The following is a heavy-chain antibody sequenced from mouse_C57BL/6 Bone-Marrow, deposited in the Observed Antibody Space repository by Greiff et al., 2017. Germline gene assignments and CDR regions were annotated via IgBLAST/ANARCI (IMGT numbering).Heavy chain of an antibody. CDR2: IDPSDSET. V-gene: IGHV1-52*01. J-gene: IGHJ1*03. Sequence: VKLQQPGAELVRPGSSVKLSCKASGYTFTSYWMHWVKQRPIQGLEWIGNIDPSDSETHYNQKFKDKATLTVDKPSSTAYMQRISLTSEDSAVYYCARCPITTVVAPRFDVWGTGTTVTVSS. CDR1: GYTFTSYW. CDR3: ARCPITTVVAPRFDV. D-gene: IGHD1-1*01.